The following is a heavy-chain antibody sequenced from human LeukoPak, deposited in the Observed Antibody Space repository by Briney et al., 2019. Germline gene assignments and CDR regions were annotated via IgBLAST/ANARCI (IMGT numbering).Heavy chain of an antibody. J-gene: IGHJ2*01. D-gene: IGHD5-24*01. CDR3: VSDRSDGGYAESNGYPTFDL. CDR1: GYALSESS. Sequence: ASVKVSCKVSGYALSESSIHWVRQTPGEGFEWMGGFDPEYVETTYAQKFRGRVTMTEDTSTDTAYMELINLRSDDTAVYYCVSDRSDGGYAESNGYPTFDLWGRGTLVTVSS. CDR2: FDPEYVET. V-gene: IGHV1-24*01.